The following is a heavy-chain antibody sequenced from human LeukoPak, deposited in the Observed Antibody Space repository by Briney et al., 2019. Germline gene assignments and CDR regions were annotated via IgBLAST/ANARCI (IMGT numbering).Heavy chain of an antibody. CDR1: GFTFSSYW. V-gene: IGHV3-7*01. CDR2: IKEDGSEN. Sequence: PGGSLRLSCAASGFTFSSYWMSWVRQAPGKGLEWVAHIKEDGSENYYVGSVKGRFTISRDNAKNSLYLQMNSLRAEDTAVYFCATTLTVTTGFYWGQGTLVTVSS. J-gene: IGHJ4*02. D-gene: IGHD4-17*01. CDR3: ATTLTVTTGFY.